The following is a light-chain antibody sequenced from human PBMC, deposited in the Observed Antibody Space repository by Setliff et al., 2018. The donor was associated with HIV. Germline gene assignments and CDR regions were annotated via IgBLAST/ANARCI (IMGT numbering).Light chain of an antibody. J-gene: IGLJ1*01. V-gene: IGLV2-23*02. CDR3: CSFATGGPYV. CDR1: FSDVGSYTL. CDR2: EVN. Sequence: QSVLTQPASVSGSPGQSLTISCTGTFSDVGSYTLVSWYQQHPGKAPKLVIYEVNKRPSGVSNRFSGSKSGNTASLTISGLRTEDEADYYCCSFATGGPYVVGIGTK.